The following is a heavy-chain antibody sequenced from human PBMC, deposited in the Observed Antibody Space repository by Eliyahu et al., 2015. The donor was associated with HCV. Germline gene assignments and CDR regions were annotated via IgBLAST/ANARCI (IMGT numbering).Heavy chain of an antibody. CDR1: GFSLSTSGMC. CDR3: ARIIHEYSYGYYFDY. CDR2: IDWDDDK. D-gene: IGHD5-18*01. Sequence: QVTLRESGPALVKPTQTLTLTCTFSGFSLSTSGMCVSWIRQPPGKALEWLALIDWDDDKYYSPISKTRLTISKDTSKNQVVLTMTNMDPVDTATYYCARIIHEYSYGYYFDYWGQGTLVTVSS. J-gene: IGHJ4*02. V-gene: IGHV2-70*01.